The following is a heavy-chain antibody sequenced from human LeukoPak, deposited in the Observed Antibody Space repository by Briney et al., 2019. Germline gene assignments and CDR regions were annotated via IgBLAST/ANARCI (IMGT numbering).Heavy chain of an antibody. Sequence: ASVKVSCKASGYTFTGYYMHWVRQAPGQGLEWMGWIDPNSGGTNYAQKFQGRVTMTRDTSISTAYMELSRLRSDDTAVYYCARKGYDILTGYYLDYWGQGTLVTVSS. V-gene: IGHV1-2*02. CDR3: ARKGYDILTGYYLDY. CDR2: IDPNSGGT. D-gene: IGHD3-9*01. J-gene: IGHJ4*02. CDR1: GYTFTGYY.